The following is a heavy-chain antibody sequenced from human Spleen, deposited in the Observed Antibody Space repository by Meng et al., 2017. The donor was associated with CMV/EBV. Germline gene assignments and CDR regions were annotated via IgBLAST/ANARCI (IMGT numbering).Heavy chain of an antibody. D-gene: IGHD6-19*01. CDR3: ARDFEWGDDVLAWYSRGQGVDS. Sequence: DGMSWVRKVPEQGMGWISNLNRGGDNTGYADSVRGRFDISRDNAKNSLYLQMASLKGEDTALYFCARDFEWGDDVLAWYSRGQGVDSWGQGTLVTVSS. J-gene: IGHJ4*02. CDR2: LNRGGDNT. V-gene: IGHV3-20*03. CDR1: DG.